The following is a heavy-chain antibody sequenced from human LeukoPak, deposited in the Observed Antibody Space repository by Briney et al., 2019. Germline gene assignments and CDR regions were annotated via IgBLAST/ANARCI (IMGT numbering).Heavy chain of an antibody. CDR3: ARDLSPGYSGYDPEDAFDI. Sequence: SQTLSLTCAVSGGSISSGDYYWSWIRQPPGKGLEWIGYIYYSGSTYYNPSLKSRVTISVDTSKNQFSLKLSSVTAADTAVYYCARDLSPGYSGYDPEDAFDIWGQGTMVTVSS. V-gene: IGHV4-30-4*01. CDR1: GGSISSGDYY. D-gene: IGHD5-12*01. J-gene: IGHJ3*02. CDR2: IYYSGST.